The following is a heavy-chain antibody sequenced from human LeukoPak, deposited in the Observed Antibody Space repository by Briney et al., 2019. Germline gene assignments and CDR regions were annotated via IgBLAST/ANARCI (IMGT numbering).Heavy chain of an antibody. CDR3: VRGTGY. J-gene: IGHJ4*02. Sequence: GGSLRLSCSVSGFTFSTYVMHWVRQAPGKGLEYVSAISSNGDNTYYADSVKGRFTISRDNSKNTLYLQMSGLRPDDTAVYFCVRGTGYWGQGTLVTVSS. CDR1: GFTFSTYV. CDR2: ISSNGDNT. V-gene: IGHV3-64D*06.